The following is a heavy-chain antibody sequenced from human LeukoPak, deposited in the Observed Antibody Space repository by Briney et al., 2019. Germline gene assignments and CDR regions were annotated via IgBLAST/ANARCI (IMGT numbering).Heavy chain of an antibody. CDR3: ARVFGGNPTAFDY. CDR2: ISHSGST. V-gene: IGHV4-38-2*01. D-gene: IGHD4-23*01. CDR1: GGSFSNSY. Sequence: SETLSLTCAVYGGSFSNSYWGWLRQPPGKGREWIGSISHSGSTYYNPSLKSRVTISVDTSKNQFSLKLSSVTAADTALYYCARVFGGNPTAFDYWGQGTLVTVSS. J-gene: IGHJ4*02.